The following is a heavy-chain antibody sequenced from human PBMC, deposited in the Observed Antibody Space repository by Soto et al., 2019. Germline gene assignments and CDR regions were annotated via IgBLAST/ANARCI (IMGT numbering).Heavy chain of an antibody. J-gene: IGHJ6*02. V-gene: IGHV3-13*01. CDR1: GFTFSSYD. D-gene: IGHD6-13*01. Sequence: VGSLRLSCAASGFTFSSYDMHWVRQATGKGLEWVSAIGTAGDTYYPGSVKGRFTISRENAKNSLYLQMNSLRAGDTAVYYCARELRVAADGTYYFYGMHVSGQGTPLTVYS. CDR2: IGTAGDT. CDR3: ARELRVAADGTYYFYGMHV.